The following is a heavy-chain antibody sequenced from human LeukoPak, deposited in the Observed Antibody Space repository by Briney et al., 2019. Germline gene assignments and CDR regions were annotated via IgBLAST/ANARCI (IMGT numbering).Heavy chain of an antibody. V-gene: IGHV3-20*04. J-gene: IGHJ4*02. D-gene: IGHD5-24*01. CDR1: GFTFDDYG. CDR3: ARDETLRRDGYNSNFFDY. CDR2: INWNGGST. Sequence: GGSLRLSRAASGFTFDDYGMSWVRQAPGKGLEWVSGINWNGGSTGYAGSVKGRFTISRDNAKNSLYLQMNSLRAEDTALYYCARDETLRRDGYNSNFFDYWGQGTLVTVSS.